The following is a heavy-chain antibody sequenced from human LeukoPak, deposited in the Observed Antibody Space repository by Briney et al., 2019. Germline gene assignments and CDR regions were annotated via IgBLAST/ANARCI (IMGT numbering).Heavy chain of an antibody. D-gene: IGHD6-19*01. V-gene: IGHV5-51*01. CDR3: ARYISSGWFFEY. CDR1: GYTFTSYY. CDR2: IYPGDSET. Sequence: GESLKISCKGSGYTFTSYYIAWVRQMPGKGLEWVGIIYPGDSETRYSPSFQGQVTISADKSINTANLQWSSLKASDTAMYYCARYISSGWFFEYWGQGTLVTVSS. J-gene: IGHJ4*02.